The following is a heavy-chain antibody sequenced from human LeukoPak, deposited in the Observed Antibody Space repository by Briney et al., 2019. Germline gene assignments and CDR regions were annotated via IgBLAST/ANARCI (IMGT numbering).Heavy chain of an antibody. Sequence: SETLSLTCTVSGGSINSGSYYWSWIRQPAGTGLEWIGRIHTRGSTNYSPSLKSRVTMSVDTSKNQFSLKLSSVTAADTAVYYCARAVGSGSFQTYYYYMDVWGKGTTVTISS. D-gene: IGHD3-10*01. CDR2: IHTRGST. CDR1: GGSINSGSYY. J-gene: IGHJ6*03. CDR3: ARAVGSGSFQTYYYYMDV. V-gene: IGHV4-61*02.